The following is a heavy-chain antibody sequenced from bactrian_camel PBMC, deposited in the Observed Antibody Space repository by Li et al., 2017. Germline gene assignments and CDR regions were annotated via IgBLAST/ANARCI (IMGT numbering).Heavy chain of an antibody. CDR3: ATTRRLYGGPGLDYNY. CDR2: ISRDDST. V-gene: IGHV3S55*01. J-gene: IGHJ4*01. CDR1: GFTIDRSE. Sequence: VQLVESGGGSVRDGGSLNLTCTASGFTIDRSEMAWYRQAPGAECELVSRISRDDSTHYLDSVKGRFTISRDNSKNSVYLQMNRLKSEDTALYYCATTRRLYGGPGLDYNYWGQGTQVTVS. D-gene: IGHD2*01.